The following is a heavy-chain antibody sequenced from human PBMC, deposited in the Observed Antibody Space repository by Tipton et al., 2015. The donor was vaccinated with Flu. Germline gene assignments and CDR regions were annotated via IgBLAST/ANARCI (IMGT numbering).Heavy chain of an antibody. CDR1: GYTFTSYA. D-gene: IGHD2-15*01. CDR3: ARFGYCSGGSCYGRDS. V-gene: IGHV1-18*04. CDR2: INTYNGNT. Sequence: QLVQSGGEVKKPGASVKVSCKASGYTFTSYAITWVRQAPGQGLEWMGWINTYNGNTNYPQKFQGRVTTTTDTSTSTAYMELRSLRSDDTAVYYCARFGYCSGGSCYGRDSWGQGTLVTVSS. J-gene: IGHJ5*01.